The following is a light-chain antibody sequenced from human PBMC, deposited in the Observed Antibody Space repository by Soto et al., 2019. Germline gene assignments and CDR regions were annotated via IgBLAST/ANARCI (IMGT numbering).Light chain of an antibody. CDR3: QSYDSSLSGSGV. CDR2: GNS. V-gene: IGLV1-40*01. Sequence: QSVLTQPPSVSGAPGQRVTISCTGSSSKIGAGYDVHWYQQLPGTAPKLLIYGNSNRTSGVPDRFSGSKSGTSASLAITGLQAEDEADYYCQSYDSSLSGSGVFGGGTKVTVL. CDR1: SSKIGAGYD. J-gene: IGLJ2*01.